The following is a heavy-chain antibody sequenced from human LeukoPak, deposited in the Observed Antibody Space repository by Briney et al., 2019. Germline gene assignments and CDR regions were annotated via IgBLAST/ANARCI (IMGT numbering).Heavy chain of an antibody. J-gene: IGHJ6*02. CDR2: LNGDGSDT. CDR1: GFTFSRYW. D-gene: IGHD2-8*01. CDR3: ARRKVYEFGEGYNYGMDV. V-gene: IGHV3-74*03. Sequence: GGSLRLSCAASGFTFSRYWMHWVRQVPGKGLVWVSRLNGDGSDTTYVDSVKGRLTISRDNARNTLYLHMNSLRVEDTAVYYCARRKVYEFGEGYNYGMDVWGQGTTVTVSS.